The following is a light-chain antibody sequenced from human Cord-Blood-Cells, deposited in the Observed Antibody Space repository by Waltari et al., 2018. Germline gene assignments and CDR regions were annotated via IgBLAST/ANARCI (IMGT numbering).Light chain of an antibody. V-gene: IGLV2-14*03. J-gene: IGLJ3*02. Sequence: QSALTQPASVSGSPGQSITISCTGTSSDAGGYNYVSWYQQHPGKAPKLMIYDVSNRPSGVSNRFSGSKSGNTASLTISGLQDEDEADYYCSSYTSSSTWVFGGGTKLTVL. CDR1: SSDAGGYNY. CDR2: DVS. CDR3: SSYTSSSTWV.